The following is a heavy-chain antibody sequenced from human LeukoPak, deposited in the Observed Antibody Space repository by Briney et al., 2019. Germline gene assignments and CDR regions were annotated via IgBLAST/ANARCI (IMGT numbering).Heavy chain of an antibody. D-gene: IGHD3-10*01. CDR2: ICYDGTNK. V-gene: IGHV3-33*01. Sequence: GGSLRLSFAATGFTFSSSRMHWVRQARGKGLEGVAVICYDGTNKYYAGSVKGRFTISKDISKNTLYLQMNSMRAEDTALYYCAREYGSGSLDYWGQGTLVTVSS. CDR1: GFTFSSSR. J-gene: IGHJ4*02. CDR3: AREYGSGSLDY.